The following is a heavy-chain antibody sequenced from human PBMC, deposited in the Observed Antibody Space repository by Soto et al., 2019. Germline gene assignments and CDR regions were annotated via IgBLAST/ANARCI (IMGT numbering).Heavy chain of an antibody. CDR3: TRQDSYGPPFDY. J-gene: IGHJ4*02. V-gene: IGHV3-73*01. Sequence: PGGSLRLSCAASGFTFSGSAMQWVRQASGKGLEWVGRIRSKANSYATAYAASVKGRFTISRDDSKNTAYLQMNSLKTEDTAVYYCTRQDSYGPPFDYWGQGTLVTVSS. CDR1: GFTFSGSA. D-gene: IGHD5-18*01. CDR2: IRSKANSYAT.